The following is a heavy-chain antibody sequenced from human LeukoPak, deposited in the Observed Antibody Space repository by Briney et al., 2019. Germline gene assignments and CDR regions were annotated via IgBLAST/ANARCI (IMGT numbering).Heavy chain of an antibody. D-gene: IGHD6-19*01. J-gene: IGHJ3*02. CDR1: GYNFTSYW. V-gene: IGHV5-51*01. CDR2: IYPGDSDT. CDR3: ARLKNQWLVHSDQGPYDAFDI. Sequence: GESLKISCKDSGYNFTSYWIGWVRQMPGKGLEWMGIIYPGDSDTRYSPSFQGQVTISADKSISTAYLQWSSLKASDTAMYYCARLKNQWLVHSDQGPYDAFDIWGQGTMVTVSS.